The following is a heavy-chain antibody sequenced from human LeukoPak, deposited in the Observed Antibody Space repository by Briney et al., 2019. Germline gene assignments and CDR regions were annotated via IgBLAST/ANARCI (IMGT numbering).Heavy chain of an antibody. CDR1: GYTFTGYY. CDR3: ARVGYCSGGSCYGVDY. Sequence: ASVKVSCKASGYTFTGYYMHWVRQAPGQGLEWMGRINPNSGGTNYAQKFQGRVTMTRDTSISTAYMELSRLRSDDTAVYYCARVGYCSGGSCYGVDYWGQGTLVTVSS. D-gene: IGHD2-15*01. CDR2: INPNSGGT. V-gene: IGHV1-2*02. J-gene: IGHJ4*02.